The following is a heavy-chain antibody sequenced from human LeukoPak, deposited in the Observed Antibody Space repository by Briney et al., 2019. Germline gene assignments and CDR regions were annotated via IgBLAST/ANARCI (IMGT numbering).Heavy chain of an antibody. CDR3: AKGLYYDSSGYLGTFDY. CDR2: ISWNSGSI. D-gene: IGHD3-22*01. CDR1: GFTFSSYA. J-gene: IGHJ4*02. V-gene: IGHV3-9*01. Sequence: GGSLRLSCAASGFTFSSYAMHWVRQAPGKGLEWVSGISWNSGSIGYADSVKGRFTISRDNAKNSLYLQMNSLRAEDTALYYCAKGLYYDSSGYLGTFDYWGQGTLVTVSS.